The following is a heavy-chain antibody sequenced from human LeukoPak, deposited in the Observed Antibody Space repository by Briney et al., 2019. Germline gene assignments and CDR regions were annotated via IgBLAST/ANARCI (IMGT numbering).Heavy chain of an antibody. Sequence: NASETLSLTCAVYGGSFSGYYWSWIRQPPGKGLEWIGEINHSGSTNYSPSLKSRVTISVDTSKNQFSLKLSSVTAADTAVYYCARSITIFGVVTPHFDYWGQGTLVTVSS. CDR2: INHSGST. J-gene: IGHJ4*02. D-gene: IGHD3-3*01. CDR1: GGSFSGYY. V-gene: IGHV4-34*01. CDR3: ARSITIFGVVTPHFDY.